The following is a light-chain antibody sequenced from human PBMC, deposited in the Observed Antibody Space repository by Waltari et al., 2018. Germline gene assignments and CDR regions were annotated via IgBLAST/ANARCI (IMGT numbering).Light chain of an antibody. J-gene: IGKJ4*01. V-gene: IGKV1-5*03. Sequence: DIQMTQSPSTQSASVGDRVTITCRASQSISHWLAWYQQKPGKAPKLLISKASSLEKEVPSRFSGSGSGTEFTLTITNLQPDDFATFYCQRYDDYPPTFGGGTKVEIK. CDR1: QSISHW. CDR3: QRYDDYPPT. CDR2: KAS.